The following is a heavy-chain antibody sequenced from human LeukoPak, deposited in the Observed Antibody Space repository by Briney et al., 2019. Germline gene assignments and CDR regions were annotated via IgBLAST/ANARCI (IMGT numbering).Heavy chain of an antibody. CDR2: IYNSGST. V-gene: IGHV4-59*01. J-gene: IGHJ3*02. CDR3: ARRRVELDTAMAQGAFDI. CDR1: GGSIYSYY. Sequence: SETLSLTCTVSGGSIYSYYWSWIRQPPGKGLEGIGYIYNSGSTNYNPSLKSRVTISVDTSNTQFSLKLSSVTAADTAVYYCARRRVELDTAMAQGAFDIWGQGTMVTVSS. D-gene: IGHD5-18*01.